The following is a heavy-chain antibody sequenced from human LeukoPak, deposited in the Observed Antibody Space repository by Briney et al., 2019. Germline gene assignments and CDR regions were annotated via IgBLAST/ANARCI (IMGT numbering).Heavy chain of an antibody. CDR1: GCTFTGYY. D-gene: IGHD3-10*01. V-gene: IGHV1-2*02. CDR3: ARDFPRITMVRGTPRWFDY. Sequence: ASVKVSCKASGCTFTGYYMHWVRQAPGQGLEWMGWINPNSGGTNYAQKFQGRVTMTRDTSISTAYMELSRLRSDDTAVYYCARDFPRITMVRGTPRWFDYWGQGTLVTVSS. J-gene: IGHJ4*02. CDR2: INPNSGGT.